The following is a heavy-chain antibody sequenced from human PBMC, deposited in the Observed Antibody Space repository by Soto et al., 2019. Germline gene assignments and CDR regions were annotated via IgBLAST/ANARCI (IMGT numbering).Heavy chain of an antibody. CDR2: ISNSGYTT. D-gene: IGHD2-2*01. CDR1: GFTFSSYA. CDR3: AKDLTSTSRTPEL. Sequence: GGSLRLSCAASGFTFSSYAMSWVRQAPGKGLEWVSAISNSGYTTYYADSMKGRFTISRDNSRNTLYLQMDSLRAEDTAIYYCAKDLTSTSRTPELWGQGTLVTVSS. J-gene: IGHJ4*02. V-gene: IGHV3-23*01.